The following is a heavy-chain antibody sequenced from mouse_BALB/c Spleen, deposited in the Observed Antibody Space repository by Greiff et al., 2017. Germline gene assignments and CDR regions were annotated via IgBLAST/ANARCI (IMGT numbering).Heavy chain of an antibody. D-gene: IGHD2-4*01. CDR3: ARSGLRRGWYFDV. CDR2: INPYNDGT. V-gene: IGHV1-14*01. CDR1: GYTFTSYV. Sequence: EVQLQQSGPELVKPGASVKMSCKASGYTFTSYVMHWVKQKPGQGLEWIGYINPYNDGTKYNEKFKGKATLTSDKSSSTAYMELSSLTSEDSAVYYCARSGLRRGWYFDVWGAGTTVTVSS. J-gene: IGHJ1*01.